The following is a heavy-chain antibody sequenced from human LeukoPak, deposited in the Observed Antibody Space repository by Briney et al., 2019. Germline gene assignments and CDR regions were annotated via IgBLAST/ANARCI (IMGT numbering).Heavy chain of an antibody. Sequence: ASVKVSCKASVCTFSSYALSWVRQAPGQAREWMGGMIPIFGTANYAQKYQGRDTITTDESTSTAYMELTGLRAVDTAVCYCAREMYSCSSLAFDYWGQGTLVSVFS. CDR1: VCTFSSYA. D-gene: IGHD6-6*01. CDR2: MIPIFGTA. CDR3: AREMYSCSSLAFDY. V-gene: IGHV1-69*05. J-gene: IGHJ4*02.